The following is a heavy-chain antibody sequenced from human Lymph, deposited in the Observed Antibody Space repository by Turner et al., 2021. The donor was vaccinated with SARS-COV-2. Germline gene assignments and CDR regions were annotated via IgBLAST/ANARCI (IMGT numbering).Heavy chain of an antibody. D-gene: IGHD3-22*01. Sequence: VQLLESGGGLVHPWGSLRLACSAPGFTFNSYAMSWVRQAPGKGLEEVSAISVGGGSTYYADSVKGRFTIYRDNYKNTLYQQMNSLRDEDAAVYYWTKGSQGGWLFTYYFDYWGQGTLVTVSS. V-gene: IGHV3-23*01. CDR1: GFTFNSYA. CDR2: ISVGGGST. J-gene: IGHJ4*02. CDR3: TKGSQGGWLFTYYFDY.